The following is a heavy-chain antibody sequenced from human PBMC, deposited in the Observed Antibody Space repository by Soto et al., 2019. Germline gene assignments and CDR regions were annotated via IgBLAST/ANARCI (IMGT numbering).Heavy chain of an antibody. CDR3: ADVGGKIGYCSGGSCLDAFDI. V-gene: IGHV3-23*01. CDR1: GFTFSSYG. J-gene: IGHJ3*02. Sequence: PGGSLILSCAASGFTFSSYGMHWVRQAPGKGLERVSAISGSGGSTYYADSVKGRFTISRDNSKNTMYMQMNSLRAEDTAVYYCADVGGKIGYCSGGSCLDAFDIWGQGTMVTVSS. CDR2: ISGSGGST. D-gene: IGHD2-15*01.